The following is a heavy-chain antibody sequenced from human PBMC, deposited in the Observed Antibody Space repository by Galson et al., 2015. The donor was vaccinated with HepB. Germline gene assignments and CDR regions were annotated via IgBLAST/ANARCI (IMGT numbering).Heavy chain of an antibody. V-gene: IGHV4-34*01. CDR2: INHSGST. CDR3: ARGPYHYCSGGSCYSLDY. CDR1: GGSFSGYY. Sequence: SETLSLTCAVYGGSFSGYYWSWIRQPPGKGLEWIGEINHSGSTNYNPSLKSRVTISVDTSKNQFSLKLSSVTAADTAVYYCARGPYHYCSGGSCYSLDYWGQGTLVTVSS. D-gene: IGHD2-15*01. J-gene: IGHJ4*02.